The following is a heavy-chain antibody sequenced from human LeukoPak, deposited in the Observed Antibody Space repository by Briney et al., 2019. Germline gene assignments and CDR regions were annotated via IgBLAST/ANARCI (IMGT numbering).Heavy chain of an antibody. Sequence: GGSLRLSCAASGFTFSSYGMHWVRQAPGKGLEWVAVISYDGSNKYYADSVKGRFTISRDNSKNTLYLQMNSLRAEDTAVYYCARGIAAAGTKWTYYYYYYGMDVWGQGTTVTVSS. V-gene: IGHV3-30*03. CDR3: ARGIAAAGTKWTYYYYYYGMDV. D-gene: IGHD6-13*01. J-gene: IGHJ6*02. CDR2: ISYDGSNK. CDR1: GFTFSSYG.